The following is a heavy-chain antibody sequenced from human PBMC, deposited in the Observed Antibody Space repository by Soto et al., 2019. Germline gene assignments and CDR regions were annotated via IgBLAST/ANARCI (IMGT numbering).Heavy chain of an antibody. J-gene: IGHJ3*02. CDR3: SASQGFGEHDAFDI. D-gene: IGHD3-10*01. CDR2: IKQDGSEK. V-gene: IGHV3-7*01. Sequence: EVQLVESGGGLVQPGGSLILSCAASGFTFSSYWMSWVRQAPVKGLEWVANIKQDGSEKYYVDSVKGRFTISRDNAKNSMYLQMNILIAEDTAVYYCSASQGFGEHDAFDIWGHGTMVTVSS. CDR1: GFTFSSYW.